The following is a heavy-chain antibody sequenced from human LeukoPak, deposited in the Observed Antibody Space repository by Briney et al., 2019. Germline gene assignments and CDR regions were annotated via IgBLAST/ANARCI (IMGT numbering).Heavy chain of an antibody. J-gene: IGHJ4*02. CDR3: ARVDDRGHYYDSSGPRKLFDY. V-gene: IGHV1-18*01. D-gene: IGHD3-22*01. CDR1: GYTFTSYG. CDR2: ISAYNGNT. Sequence: ASVKVSCKASGYTFTSYGISWVRQAPGQGLEWMGWISAYNGNTNYAQKLQGRVTMTRDTSISTAYMELSRLRSDDTAVYYCARVDDRGHYYDSSGPRKLFDYWGQGTLVTVSS.